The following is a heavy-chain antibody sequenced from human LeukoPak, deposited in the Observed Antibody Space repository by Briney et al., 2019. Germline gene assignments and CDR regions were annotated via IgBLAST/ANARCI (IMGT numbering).Heavy chain of an antibody. J-gene: IGHJ3*02. V-gene: IGHV3-30*18. CDR2: ISYDGSNK. CDR1: GFTFSSYG. D-gene: IGHD4-17*01. CDR3: AKLDYGDYVDAFDI. Sequence: GSLRLSCAASGFTFSSYGMHWVRQAPGKGLEWVAVISYDGSNKYYADSVKGRFTISRDNSKNTLYLQMNSLRAEDTAVYYCAKLDYGDYVDAFDIWGQGTMVTVSS.